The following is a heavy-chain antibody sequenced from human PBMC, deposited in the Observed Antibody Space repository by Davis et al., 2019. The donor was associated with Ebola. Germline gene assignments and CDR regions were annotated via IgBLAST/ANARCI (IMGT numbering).Heavy chain of an antibody. Sequence: GGSLRLSCAASGFTVSSNYMSWVRQAPGKGLEWVSVIYSGGSTYYADSVKGRFTISRDNSKNTLYLQMNSLRAEDTAVYYCAKGRYCSSTSCYNYYYYGMDVWGQGTTVTVSS. CDR1: GFTVSSNY. V-gene: IGHV3-53*01. CDR3: AKGRYCSSTSCYNYYYYGMDV. CDR2: IYSGGST. J-gene: IGHJ6*02. D-gene: IGHD2-2*02.